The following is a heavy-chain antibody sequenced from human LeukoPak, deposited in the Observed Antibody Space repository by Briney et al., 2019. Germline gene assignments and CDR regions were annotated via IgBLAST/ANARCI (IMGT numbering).Heavy chain of an antibody. CDR3: ARHWLNYYDSSGYYDY. CDR2: IYYSGST. D-gene: IGHD3-22*01. V-gene: IGHV4-39*01. Sequence: SETLSLTCTVSGGSISSSSYYWGWIRQPPGQGLEWIGSIYYSGSTYYNPSLKSRVTISVDTSKNQFSLKLSSVTAADTAVYYCARHWLNYYDSSGYYDYWGQGTLVTVSS. J-gene: IGHJ4*02. CDR1: GGSISSSSYY.